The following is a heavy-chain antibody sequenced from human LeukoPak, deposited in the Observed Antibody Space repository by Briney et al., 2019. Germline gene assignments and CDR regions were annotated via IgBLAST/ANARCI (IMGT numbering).Heavy chain of an antibody. CDR2: IYYSGST. V-gene: IGHV4-39*01. CDR1: GGSISTRSYY. J-gene: IGHJ6*03. Sequence: SETLSLTCTVSGGSISTRSYYWGWIRQPPGKGLEWIGIIYYSGSTYSNPSLRSRVTISVDTSKNQFSLKLSSVTAADTAVYYCASFYCSGGSCYQYYYYYYMDVWGKGTTVTISS. CDR3: ASFYCSGGSCYQYYYYYYMDV. D-gene: IGHD2-15*01.